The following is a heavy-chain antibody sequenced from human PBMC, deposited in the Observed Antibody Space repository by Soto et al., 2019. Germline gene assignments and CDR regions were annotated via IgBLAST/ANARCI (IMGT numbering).Heavy chain of an antibody. J-gene: IGHJ4*02. D-gene: IGHD1-26*01. CDR1: GFTFSSYG. CDR3: AKDKGIVGATPHY. CDR2: ISYDGSNK. V-gene: IGHV3-30*18. Sequence: QVQLVESGGGVVQPGRSLRLSCAASGFTFSSYGMHWVRQAPGKGLEWVAVISYDGSNKYYADSVKGRFTISRDNSKNTLYRQMNSLRAEDTAVYYGAKDKGIVGATPHYWGQGTLVTVSS.